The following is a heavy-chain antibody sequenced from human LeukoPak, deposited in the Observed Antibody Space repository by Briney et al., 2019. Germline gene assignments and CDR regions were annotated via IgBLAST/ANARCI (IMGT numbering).Heavy chain of an antibody. CDR1: GYTFTVYY. CDR2: INPNSGGT. Sequence: ASVKLSRKASGYTFTVYYMQWVRQAPGQGLEWMGWINPNSGGTNTAQTFQGKVTMTMDTSITTAYMELSRLRSDDTAVYYCARGGVSGDTYYDFWSGYSFDPWGQGTLVTVSS. J-gene: IGHJ5*02. V-gene: IGHV1-2*02. CDR3: ARGGVSGDTYYDFWSGYSFDP. D-gene: IGHD3-3*01.